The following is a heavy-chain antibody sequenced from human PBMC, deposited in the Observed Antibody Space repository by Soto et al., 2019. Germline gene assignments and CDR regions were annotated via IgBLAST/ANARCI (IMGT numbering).Heavy chain of an antibody. CDR1: GFTFSSYG. CDR3: ARDPGNHPRWFPKKYYYGMDV. CDR2: IWYDGSNK. J-gene: IGHJ6*02. Sequence: GGSLRLSCAASGFTFSSYGMHWVRQAPGKGLEWVAVIWYDGSNKYYADSMKGRFTISRDNSKNTLYLQMNSLRAEDTAVYYCARDPGNHPRWFPKKYYYGMDVWGQGTTVTVSS. D-gene: IGHD3-10*01. V-gene: IGHV3-33*01.